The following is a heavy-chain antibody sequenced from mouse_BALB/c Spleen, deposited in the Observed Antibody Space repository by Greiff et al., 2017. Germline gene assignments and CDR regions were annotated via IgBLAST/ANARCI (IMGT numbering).Heavy chain of an antibody. CDR3: ARDDGYYGAY. Sequence: EVQLVKSGGGLVQPGGSRTLSCAASGFTFSSFGMHWVRQAPEKGLEWVAYISSGSSTIYYADTVKGRFTISRDNPKNTLFLQMTSLRSEDTAMYYCARDDGYYGAYWGQGTLVTVSA. CDR2: ISSGSSTI. CDR1: GFTFSSFG. J-gene: IGHJ3*01. V-gene: IGHV5-17*02. D-gene: IGHD2-3*01.